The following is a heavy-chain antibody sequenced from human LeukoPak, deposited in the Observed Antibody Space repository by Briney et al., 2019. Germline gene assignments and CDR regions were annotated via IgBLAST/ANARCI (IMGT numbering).Heavy chain of an antibody. CDR2: IIPIFGTA. CDR1: GGTFSSYA. V-gene: IGHV1-69*05. CDR3: ARDEGIAVAGL. J-gene: IGHJ4*02. Sequence: ASVKVSCKASGGTFSSYAISWVRQAPGQGLEWMGRIIPIFGTANYAQKFQGRVTITTDESTGTAYMELSSLRSEDTAVYYCARDEGIAVAGLWGQGTLVTVSS. D-gene: IGHD6-19*01.